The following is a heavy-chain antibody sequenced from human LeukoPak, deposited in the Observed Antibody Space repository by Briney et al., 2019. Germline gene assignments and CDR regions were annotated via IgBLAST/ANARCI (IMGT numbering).Heavy chain of an antibody. V-gene: IGHV4-39*01. CDR2: IYYSGST. CDR3: ARHAPDDY. Sequence: PSETLSLTCTVSVGSISSSSYYWGWIRQPPGKGLEWIGSIYYSGSTYYNPSLKSRVTISVDTSKNQFSLKLSSVTAADTAVYYCARHAPDDYWGQGTLVTVSS. J-gene: IGHJ4*02. CDR1: VGSISSSSYY.